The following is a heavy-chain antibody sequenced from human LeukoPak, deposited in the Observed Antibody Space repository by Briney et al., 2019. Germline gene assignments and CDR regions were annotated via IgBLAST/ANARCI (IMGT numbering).Heavy chain of an antibody. CDR3: ARDGDSCTSTSCYYPLDY. CDR1: GYTFTSYG. Sequence: GASVKVSCKASGYTFTSYGISWVRQAPGQGLEWMGWISAYNGNTNYAQKLQGRVTMTTDTSTSTAYMELRSLRSDDTAVYYCARDGDSCTSTSCYYPLDYWGQGTLVTVSS. CDR2: ISAYNGNT. J-gene: IGHJ4*02. D-gene: IGHD2-2*01. V-gene: IGHV1-18*01.